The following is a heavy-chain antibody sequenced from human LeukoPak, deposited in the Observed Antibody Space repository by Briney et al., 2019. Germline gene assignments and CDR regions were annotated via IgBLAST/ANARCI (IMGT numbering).Heavy chain of an antibody. CDR1: GFTFSSYA. V-gene: IGHV3-23*01. CDR3: AKDREWDDYAEYDY. CDR2: ISGRVGST. D-gene: IGHD4-17*01. J-gene: IGHJ4*02. Sequence: PGGSLRLSCAASGFTFSSYAMTWVRQAPGKGLEWVSVISGRVGSTYYADSVKGRFTISRDNSKITLYLQMNSLRADETAVYYCAKDREWDDYAEYDYWGQGTLVSVSS.